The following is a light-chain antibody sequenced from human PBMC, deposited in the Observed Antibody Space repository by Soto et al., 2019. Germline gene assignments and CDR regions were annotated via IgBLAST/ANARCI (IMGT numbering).Light chain of an antibody. V-gene: IGKV3-20*01. CDR3: QQYGSSGT. Sequence: EIVLTQSPGTLSLSPGERATLSCRASQSVSNNYLAWYQQKPGQAPRLLIYGASNRATGIPDRFGGSGSGTDFTLTISRLXXXDFAVYYCQQYGSSGTFGQGTKVEIK. CDR2: GAS. J-gene: IGKJ1*01. CDR1: QSVSNNY.